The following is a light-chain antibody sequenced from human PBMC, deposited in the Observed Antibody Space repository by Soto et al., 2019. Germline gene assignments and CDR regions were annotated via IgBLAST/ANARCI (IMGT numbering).Light chain of an antibody. V-gene: IGLV2-11*01. CDR2: DVS. CDR1: SSDVGGYNY. CDR3: CSYAGSYTPVV. Sequence: QSALTQPRSVSGSPGQSVTISCTGTSSDVGGYNYVSWYQQHPGKAPKLMIYDVSKRPSGVPDRFSGSKSGNTASLTISGLQAEDEADYYCCSYAGSYTPVVXGGGTQLTVL. J-gene: IGLJ2*01.